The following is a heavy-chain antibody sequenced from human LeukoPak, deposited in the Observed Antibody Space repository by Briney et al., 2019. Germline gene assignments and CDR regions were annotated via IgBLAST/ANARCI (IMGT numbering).Heavy chain of an antibody. CDR2: ISYDGSNK. Sequence: GGSLRLSCAASGFTFSSYGMHWVRQAPGKGLEWVAVISYDGSNKYYADSVKGRFTISRDNSKNTLYLQMNSLRAEDTAVYYCAKDSIWFGDHLYGYFDYWGQGTLVTVSS. CDR3: AKDSIWFGDHLYGYFDY. D-gene: IGHD3-10*01. CDR1: GFTFSSYG. J-gene: IGHJ4*02. V-gene: IGHV3-30*18.